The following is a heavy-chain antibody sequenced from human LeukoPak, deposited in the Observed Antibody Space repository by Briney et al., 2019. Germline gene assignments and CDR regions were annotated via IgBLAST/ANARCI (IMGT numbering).Heavy chain of an antibody. CDR2: MNPNSGNT. D-gene: IGHD4-17*01. V-gene: IGHV1-8*03. CDR1: GYTFTSYG. J-gene: IGHJ4*02. CDR3: ARVDFTVTTKRGYFDY. Sequence: ASVKVSCKASGYTFTSYGINWVRQATGQGLEWMGWMNPNSGNTGYAQKFQGRVTITRNTSISTAYMELSSLRSEDTAVYYCARVDFTVTTKRGYFDYWGQGTLVTVSS.